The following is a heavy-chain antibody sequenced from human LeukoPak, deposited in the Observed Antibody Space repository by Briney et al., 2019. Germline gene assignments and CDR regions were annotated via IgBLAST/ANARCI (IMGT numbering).Heavy chain of an antibody. Sequence: GGSLRLSCAASGFTFSSYGMHWVRQAPGKGLEWVAVISYDGSNKYYADSVKGRFTISRDNSKNTLYLQMNSLRAEDTAAYYCAKDLMTTVVTRDWYFDLWRRGTLVTVSS. CDR2: ISYDGSNK. J-gene: IGHJ2*01. CDR3: AKDLMTTVVTRDWYFDL. CDR1: GFTFSSYG. V-gene: IGHV3-30*18. D-gene: IGHD4-23*01.